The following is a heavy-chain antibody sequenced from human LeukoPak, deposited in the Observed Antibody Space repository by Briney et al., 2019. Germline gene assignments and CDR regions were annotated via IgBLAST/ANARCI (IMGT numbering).Heavy chain of an antibody. Sequence: GGSLRLSCAASGFTFSSYDMNWIRQAPGKGLEWVSSIIGSGGTTYYADSVKGRFTVSRDNPKNTLYLQMHSLRVEGTAVYYCAKDASYSSSWYGLDYWGQGTLVTVSS. CDR3: AKDASYSSSWYGLDY. CDR2: IIGSGGTT. V-gene: IGHV3-23*01. CDR1: GFTFSSYD. J-gene: IGHJ4*02. D-gene: IGHD6-13*01.